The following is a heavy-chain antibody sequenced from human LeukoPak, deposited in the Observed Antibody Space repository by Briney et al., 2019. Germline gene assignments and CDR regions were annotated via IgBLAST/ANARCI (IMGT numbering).Heavy chain of an antibody. CDR3: ATIKVNQWELLTDASYYFDY. J-gene: IGHJ4*02. Sequence: ASVKVSFKVSGYTLTELSMHWVRQAPGKGLEWMGGFDPEDGETIYAQKFQGRVTMTEDTSTDTAYMELSSLRSEDTAVYYCATIKVNQWELLTDASYYFDYWGQGTLVTVSS. V-gene: IGHV1-24*01. CDR2: FDPEDGET. D-gene: IGHD1-26*01. CDR1: GYTLTELS.